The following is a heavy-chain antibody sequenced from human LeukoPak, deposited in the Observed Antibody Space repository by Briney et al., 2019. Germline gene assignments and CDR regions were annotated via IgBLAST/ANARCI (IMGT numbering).Heavy chain of an antibody. Sequence: EASVKVSCKASGYTFTSYGISWVRQAPGQGLEWMGWISPYNGNTNYAQKLQGRVTMTTDTSTSTAYMELRSLRSDDTAVYYCARDQGYDILTGYYSWWGQGTLVTVSS. CDR1: GYTFTSYG. V-gene: IGHV1-18*01. D-gene: IGHD3-9*01. CDR2: ISPYNGNT. CDR3: ARDQGYDILTGYYSW. J-gene: IGHJ4*02.